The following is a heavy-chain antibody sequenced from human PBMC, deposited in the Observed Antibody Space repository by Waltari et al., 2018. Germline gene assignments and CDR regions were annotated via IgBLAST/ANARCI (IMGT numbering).Heavy chain of an antibody. J-gene: IGHJ3*02. V-gene: IGHV1-18*01. CDR1: GYTFTSYG. D-gene: IGHD3-22*01. CDR2: ISAYNGNT. CDR3: ARSRITMIVVDSLEAFDI. Sequence: QVQLVQSGAEVKKPGASVKVSCKASGYTFTSYGISWVRQAPGQGLEWMGWISAYNGNTNYAQKLQGRVTMTTDTSTSTAYMELRSLRSDDTAVYYCARSRITMIVVDSLEAFDIWGQGTMVTVSS.